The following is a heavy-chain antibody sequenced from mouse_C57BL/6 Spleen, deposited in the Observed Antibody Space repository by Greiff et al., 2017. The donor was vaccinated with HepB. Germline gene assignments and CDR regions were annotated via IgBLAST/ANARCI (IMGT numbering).Heavy chain of an antibody. D-gene: IGHD1-1*01. V-gene: IGHV5-17*01. CDR1: GFTFSDYG. Sequence: EVQLVESGGGLVKPGGSLKLSCAASGFTFSDYGMHWVRQAPEKGLEWVAYISSGSSTIYYADTVKGRFTISRDNAKNTLFLQMTSLRSEDTAMYYCAREITTVVSPYWYFDVWGTGTTVTVSS. CDR2: ISSGSSTI. CDR3: AREITTVVSPYWYFDV. J-gene: IGHJ1*03.